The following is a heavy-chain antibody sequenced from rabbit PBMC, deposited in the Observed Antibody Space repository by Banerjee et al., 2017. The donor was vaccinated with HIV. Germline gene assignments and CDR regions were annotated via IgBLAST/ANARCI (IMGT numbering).Heavy chain of an antibody. J-gene: IGHJ6*01. CDR3: ARYSSSSGYYMDL. CDR1: GLDFSSSYW. D-gene: IGHD1-1*01. Sequence: QEQLVESGGGLVQPGGSLKLSCKASGLDFSSSYWISWVRQAPGKGLEWIACIYSGSSGTSYYATWAKGRFTISKTSSTTVTLQMTSLTAADTATYFCARYSSSSGYYMDLWGPGTLVTVS. CDR2: IYSGSSGTS. V-gene: IGHV1S45*01.